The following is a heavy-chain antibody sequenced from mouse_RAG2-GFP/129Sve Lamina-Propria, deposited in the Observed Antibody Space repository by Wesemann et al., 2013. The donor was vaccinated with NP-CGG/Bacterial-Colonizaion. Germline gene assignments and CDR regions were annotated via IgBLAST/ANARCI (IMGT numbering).Heavy chain of an antibody. CDR1: GYTFTSYW. V-gene: IGHV1-64*01. CDR2: IDPETGGT. Sequence: QVQLQQPGAELVKPGASVKLSCKASGYTFTSYWMHWVKQRPGQGLEWIGAIDPETGGTAYNQKFKGKAILTADKSSSTAYMELRSLTSEDSAVYYCTRIDYYGSSWFAYWGQGTLVTVSA. J-gene: IGHJ3*01. D-gene: IGHD1-1*01. CDR3: TRIDYYGSSWFAY.